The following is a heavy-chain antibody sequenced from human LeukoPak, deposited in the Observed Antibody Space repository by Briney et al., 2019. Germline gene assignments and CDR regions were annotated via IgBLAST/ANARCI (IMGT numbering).Heavy chain of an antibody. V-gene: IGHV3-30*18. D-gene: IGHD2-2*01. J-gene: IGHJ4*02. Sequence: PGGSLRLSCAASGFTFSSYGMHWVRQAPGKGLEWVAVISYDGSNKYYADSVKGRFTISRDNSKNTLYPQMNSLRAEDTAVYYCAKDPAITYCSSAGCFSYYIDYWGQGTLVTVSS. CDR3: AKDPAITYCSSAGCFSYYIDY. CDR1: GFTFSSYG. CDR2: ISYDGSNK.